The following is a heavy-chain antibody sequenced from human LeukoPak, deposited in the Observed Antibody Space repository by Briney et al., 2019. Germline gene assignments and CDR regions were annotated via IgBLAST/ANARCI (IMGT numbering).Heavy chain of an antibody. Sequence: PGGSLRLSCAASGFTFDDYAMHWVRQAPGKGLEWVSGISWNSGSIGYADSVKGRFTISRDNAKNSLYLQMNSLRAEDTAVYYCAKDGQPLLYYFDYWGQGTLVTVSS. D-gene: IGHD2-21*02. CDR2: ISWNSGSI. CDR1: GFTFDDYA. CDR3: AKDGQPLLYYFDY. J-gene: IGHJ4*02. V-gene: IGHV3-9*01.